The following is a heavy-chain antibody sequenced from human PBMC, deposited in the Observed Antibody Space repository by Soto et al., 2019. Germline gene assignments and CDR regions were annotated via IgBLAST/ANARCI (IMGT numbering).Heavy chain of an antibody. V-gene: IGHV3-21*01. CDR1: GFTFSSYS. Sequence: GGSLRLSCAASGFTFSSYSMNWVRQAPGKGLEWVSSISSSSSYIYYADSVKGRFTISRDNAKNSLYLQMNSLRAEDTAVYYCARDLRYCSGGSCYSYYYYGMDVWGQGTTVTV. CDR3: ARDLRYCSGGSCYSYYYYGMDV. CDR2: ISSSSSYI. D-gene: IGHD2-15*01. J-gene: IGHJ6*02.